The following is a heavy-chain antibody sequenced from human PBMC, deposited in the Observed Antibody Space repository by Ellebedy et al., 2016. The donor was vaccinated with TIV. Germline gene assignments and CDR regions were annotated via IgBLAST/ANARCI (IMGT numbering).Heavy chain of an antibody. CDR3: AKTRGYNYGYSDY. J-gene: IGHJ4*02. CDR2: MRQDGTQK. V-gene: IGHV3-7*01. Sequence: GGSLRLSCAASGFSFNSYWMIWVRQAPGKGLEWVANMRQDGTQKNYGDSVKGRFTISRDDAKNSLYLQMNTLRAEDTAVYYCAKTRGYNYGYSDYWGQGTLVTVSS. CDR1: GFSFNSYW. D-gene: IGHD5-18*01.